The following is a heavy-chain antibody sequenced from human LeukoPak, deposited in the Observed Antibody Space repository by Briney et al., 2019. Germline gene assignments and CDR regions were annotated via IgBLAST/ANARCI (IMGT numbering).Heavy chain of an antibody. CDR2: IYHTGST. CDR3: ARDLYPHY. D-gene: IGHD2-2*02. CDR1: GYSITSGYF. J-gene: IGHJ4*02. V-gene: IGHV4-38-2*02. Sequence: PSETLSLTCTVSGYSITSGYFWGWVRQPPGKGLEFIGTIYHTGSTYYNPSLKSRVTISVDTSKNQFPLKLSSVTAADTAVYYCARDLYPHYWGQGTLVTVSS.